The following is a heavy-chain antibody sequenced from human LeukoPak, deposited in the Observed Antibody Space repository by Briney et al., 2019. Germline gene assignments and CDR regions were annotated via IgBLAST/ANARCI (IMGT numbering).Heavy chain of an antibody. J-gene: IGHJ4*02. V-gene: IGHV4-39*01. CDR3: ARQGCSGGSCYSSF. CDR2: IYYSGST. CDR1: GGSISSSSYY. Sequence: SETLSLTCTVSGGSISSSSYYWGWIRQPPGKGLEWIGSIYYSGSTYYNPSLKSRVTISVDTSKNQFSLKLSSVTAADTAVYYCARQGCSGGSCYSSFWGQGTLVTVSS. D-gene: IGHD2-15*01.